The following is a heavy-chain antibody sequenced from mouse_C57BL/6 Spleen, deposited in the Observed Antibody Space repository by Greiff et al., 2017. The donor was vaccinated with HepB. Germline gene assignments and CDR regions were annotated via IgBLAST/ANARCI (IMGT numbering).Heavy chain of an antibody. V-gene: IGHV5-6*01. J-gene: IGHJ2*01. Sequence: EVQGVESGGDLVKPGGSLKLSCAASGFTFSSYGMSWVRQTPDKRLEWVATISSGGSYTYYPDSVKGRFTISRDNAKNTLYLQMSSLKSEDTAMYYCARHEFITTVVAEGNYFDYWGQGTTLTVSS. CDR3: ARHEFITTVVAEGNYFDY. CDR2: ISSGGSYT. CDR1: GFTFSSYG. D-gene: IGHD1-1*01.